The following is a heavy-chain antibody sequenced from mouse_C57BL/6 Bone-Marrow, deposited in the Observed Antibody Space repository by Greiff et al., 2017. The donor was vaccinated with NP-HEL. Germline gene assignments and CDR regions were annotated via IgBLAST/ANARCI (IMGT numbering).Heavy chain of an antibody. CDR2: IYPGGGYT. CDR3: ATLLPYGSSSSFAY. CDR1: GYTFTNYW. V-gene: IGHV1-63*01. Sequence: QVQLQQSGAELVRPGTSVKMSCKASGYTFTNYWLGWAKQRPGHGLEWIGDIYPGGGYTNYNEKFKGKATLTADKSSSTAYMQFSSLTSEDSAIYYCATLLPYGSSSSFAYWGQGTLVTVSA. J-gene: IGHJ3*01. D-gene: IGHD1-1*01.